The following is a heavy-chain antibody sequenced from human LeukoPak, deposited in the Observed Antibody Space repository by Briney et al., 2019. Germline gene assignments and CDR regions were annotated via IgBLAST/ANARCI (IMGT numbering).Heavy chain of an antibody. CDR2: ISGSGGST. J-gene: IGHJ3*02. D-gene: IGHD3-10*01. V-gene: IGHV3-23*01. CDR3: AKFDGAYYYGSGSYNDAFDI. Sequence: PGGSLRLSCAASGFTFSSYAMSWVRQAPGKGLEWVSAISGSGGSTYYADSVKGRFTISRDNSKNTLYLQMNSLRAEDTAVYYCAKFDGAYYYGSGSYNDAFDIWGQGTMVTVSS. CDR1: GFTFSSYA.